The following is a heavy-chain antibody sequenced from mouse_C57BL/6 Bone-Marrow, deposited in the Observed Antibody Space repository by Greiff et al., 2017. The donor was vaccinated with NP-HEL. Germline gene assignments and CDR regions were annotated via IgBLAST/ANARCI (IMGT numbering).Heavy chain of an antibody. V-gene: IGHV5-4*01. J-gene: IGHJ2*01. D-gene: IGHD4-1*01. CDR1: GFTFSSYA. Sequence: DVKLVESGGGLVKPGGSLKLSCAASGFTFSSYAMSWVRQTPEKRLEWVATISDGGSYTYYPDNVKGRFTISRDNAKNNLYLQMSHLKSEDTAMYYCARDRDFYNWDYFDYWGQGTTLTVSS. CDR2: ISDGGSYT. CDR3: ARDRDFYNWDYFDY.